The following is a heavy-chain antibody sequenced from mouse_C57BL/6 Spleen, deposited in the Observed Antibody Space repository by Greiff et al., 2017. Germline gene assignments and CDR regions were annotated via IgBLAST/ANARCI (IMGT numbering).Heavy chain of an antibody. Sequence: VQLQESGAELVKPGASVKISCKASGYAFSSYWMNCVKQRPGKGLEWIGQIYPGDGDTNYNGKFKGKATLTADKSSSTAYMQLSSLTSEDSAVYFCARYGYDYDVDYWGQGTTLTVSS. CDR3: ARYGYDYDVDY. D-gene: IGHD2-4*01. CDR2: IYPGDGDT. J-gene: IGHJ2*01. CDR1: GYAFSSYW. V-gene: IGHV1-80*01.